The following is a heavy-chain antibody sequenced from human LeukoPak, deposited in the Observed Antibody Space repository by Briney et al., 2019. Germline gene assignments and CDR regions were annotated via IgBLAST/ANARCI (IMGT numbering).Heavy chain of an antibody. CDR3: AITPYYYDSSGLFDY. V-gene: IGHV3-74*01. D-gene: IGHD3-22*01. J-gene: IGHJ4*02. CDR1: GLTFRSYW. Sequence: GGSLRLSCAASGLTFRSYWMHWVRQAPGKGLEWVSRISSDGSSTRYADSLRGRFTISRDNGKNTLYLQMNSLRAEDTAVYYCAITPYYYDSSGLFDYWGQGTLVTVSS. CDR2: ISSDGSST.